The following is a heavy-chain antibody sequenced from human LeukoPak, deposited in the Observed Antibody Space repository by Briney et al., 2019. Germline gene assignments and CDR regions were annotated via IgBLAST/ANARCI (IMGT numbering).Heavy chain of an antibody. Sequence: ASVKVSCKASGYTFTSYGISWVRQAPGQGLEWMGWISAYNGNTNYAQKLQGRVTMTTDTSTSTAYMELRSLRSDDTVVYYCARDNYGSGSRGWFDPWGQGTLVTVSS. D-gene: IGHD3-10*01. J-gene: IGHJ5*02. V-gene: IGHV1-18*01. CDR2: ISAYNGNT. CDR1: GYTFTSYG. CDR3: ARDNYGSGSRGWFDP.